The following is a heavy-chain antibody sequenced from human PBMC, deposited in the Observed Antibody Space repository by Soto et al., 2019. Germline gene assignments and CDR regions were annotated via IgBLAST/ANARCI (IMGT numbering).Heavy chain of an antibody. Sequence: QVQLQQWGAGLLKPSETLSLTCAVYGGSFSGYYWSWIRQPPGKGLEWIGEINHSGGTTYNPSLKSRVTISEDTSKNQFSLKLSSVTAADTAMFYCPRRSLYRLSYVFDICGQGTMVTVSS. J-gene: IGHJ3*02. D-gene: IGHD3-16*02. CDR1: GGSFSGYY. V-gene: IGHV4-34*01. CDR3: PRRSLYRLSYVFDI. CDR2: INHSGGT.